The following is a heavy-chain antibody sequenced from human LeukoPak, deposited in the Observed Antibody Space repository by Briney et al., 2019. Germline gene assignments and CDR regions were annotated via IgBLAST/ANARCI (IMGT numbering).Heavy chain of an antibody. CDR1: GYTFTGYY. CDR3: ARQFGGSRDAFDI. D-gene: IGHD3-16*01. V-gene: IGHV1-2*02. CDR2: INPNSGGT. J-gene: IGHJ3*02. Sequence: GASVKVSCKASGYTFTGYYMHWVRQAPGQGLEWMGWINPNSGGTNYAQKFQGRVTMTRDTSISTAYMELSRLRSDDTAVYYCARQFGGSRDAFDIWGQGTMVTVSS.